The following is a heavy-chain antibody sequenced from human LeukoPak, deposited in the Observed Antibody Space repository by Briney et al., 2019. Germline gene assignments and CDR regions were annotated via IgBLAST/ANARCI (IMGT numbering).Heavy chain of an antibody. V-gene: IGHV4-30-2*01. CDR2: IYHSGST. CDR3: ARARLTLFDY. D-gene: IGHD6-19*01. CDR1: GGSISSGGYS. J-gene: IGHJ4*02. Sequence: SQTLSLTCAVSGGSISSGGYSWSWIRQPPGKGLEWIGYIYHSGSTYYNPSLKSRVTISVDRSKNQFSPKLSSVTAADTAVYYCARARLTLFDYWGQGTLVTVSS.